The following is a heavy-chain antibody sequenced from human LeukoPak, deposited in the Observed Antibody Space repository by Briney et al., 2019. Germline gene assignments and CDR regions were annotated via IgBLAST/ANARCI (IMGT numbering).Heavy chain of an antibody. J-gene: IGHJ4*02. D-gene: IGHD5/OR15-5a*01. Sequence: SQTLSLTCTVSGDSISSGGYYWSWIRQSPERGLEWFAYIYYSGIAYYNPSLESRVTISVDTSRNQFSLRLSSVTAADTAVYYCARVVPIVSTAYYFDYWGQGTLVTVSS. CDR3: ARVVPIVSTAYYFDY. CDR2: IYYSGIA. CDR1: GDSISSGGYY. V-gene: IGHV4-30-4*01.